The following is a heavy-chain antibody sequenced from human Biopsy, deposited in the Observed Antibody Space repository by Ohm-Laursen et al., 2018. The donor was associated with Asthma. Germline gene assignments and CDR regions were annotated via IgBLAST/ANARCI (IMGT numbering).Heavy chain of an antibody. CDR3: AREGVAGTHIED. D-gene: IGHD6-19*01. Sequence: SLRLSCTASRLTYEMHWVRQAPGKGLEWAAVISYDGSSIYYADSVKGRFTISRDNSKNTLSLQMNSLTAEDTAVYYCAREGVAGTHIEDWGQGTLVTVSS. V-gene: IGHV3-30-3*01. CDR1: RLTYE. J-gene: IGHJ4*02. CDR2: ISYDGSSI.